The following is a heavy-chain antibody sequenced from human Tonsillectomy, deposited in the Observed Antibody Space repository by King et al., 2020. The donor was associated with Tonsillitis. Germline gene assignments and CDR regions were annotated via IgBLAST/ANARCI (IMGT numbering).Heavy chain of an antibody. CDR2: INHSGST. V-gene: IGHV4-34*01. CDR3: AREGIAVAALDY. Sequence: VQLQQWGAGLLKPSETLSLPCAVYGGSFSGYYWSWIRQPPGKGLEWIGEINHSGSTNYNPSLKSRVTISVDTSKNQFSLKLSSVTAADTAVYYCAREGIAVAALDYWGQGTLVTVSS. J-gene: IGHJ4*02. CDR1: GGSFSGYY. D-gene: IGHD6-19*01.